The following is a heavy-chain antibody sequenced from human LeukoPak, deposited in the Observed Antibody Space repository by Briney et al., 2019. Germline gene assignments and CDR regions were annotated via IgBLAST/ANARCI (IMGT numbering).Heavy chain of an antibody. CDR3: ARSDYYDTNGYFY. Sequence: ASVKVSCKASGYTFTSYGFSWVRQAPGQGLEWMGWISVYNHNTKYSQKLPGRVTMTTDTSTTTAYMELRSLRSDDTAVYYCARSDYYDTNGYFYWGQGTLVSVSS. J-gene: IGHJ4*02. CDR2: ISVYNHNT. V-gene: IGHV1-18*01. CDR1: GYTFTSYG. D-gene: IGHD3-22*01.